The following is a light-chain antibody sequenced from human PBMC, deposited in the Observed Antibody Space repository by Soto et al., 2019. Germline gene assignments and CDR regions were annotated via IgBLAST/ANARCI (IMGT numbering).Light chain of an antibody. Sequence: EIVLTQSPGILSLSPGERATLSCRAGQTVSGNYLAWHQQKPGQSPRLLIYGSSDRATGIPDRFSGSGSGTDFTLTINRVEPEDFAVYYCQQYGSSPPYTFGQGTTLEI. J-gene: IGKJ2*01. CDR3: QQYGSSPPYT. CDR1: QTVSGNY. V-gene: IGKV3-20*01. CDR2: GSS.